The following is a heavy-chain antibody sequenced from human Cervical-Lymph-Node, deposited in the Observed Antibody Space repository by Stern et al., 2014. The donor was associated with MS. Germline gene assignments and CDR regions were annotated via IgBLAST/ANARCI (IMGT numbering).Heavy chain of an antibody. D-gene: IGHD3-10*01. J-gene: IGHJ5*02. CDR3: ARKGPQKLLWFGESTRPFDP. V-gene: IGHV1-8*01. CDR1: GYTFTSYD. CDR2: MNPNSGNT. Sequence: QVQLVQSGAEVKKPGASVKVSCKASGYTFTSYDINWVRQATGQGLEWMGWMNPNSGNTGYAQKFQGRVTMTRNTAISTAYMELSSLRSEDTAVYYCARKGPQKLLWFGESTRPFDPWGQGTLVTVSS.